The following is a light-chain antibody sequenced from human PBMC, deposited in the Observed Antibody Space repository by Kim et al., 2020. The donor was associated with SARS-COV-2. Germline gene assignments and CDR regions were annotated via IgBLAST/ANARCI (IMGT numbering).Light chain of an antibody. CDR3: QAWDSSTV. CDR2: QDT. CDR1: KVGDKN. J-gene: IGLJ2*01. Sequence: VSVSPVQQAIITGSRDKVGDKNACWYQQKPGQPPVLVIYQDTNRPAGIPDRFSGSNSGNTATLIISGTQAMDEADYYCQAWDSSTVFGGGTQLTVL. V-gene: IGLV3-1*01.